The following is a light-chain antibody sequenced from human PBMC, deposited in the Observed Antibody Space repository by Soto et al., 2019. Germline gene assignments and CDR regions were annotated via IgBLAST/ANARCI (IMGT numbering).Light chain of an antibody. Sequence: QLVLTQSPSASASLGAAVKLTCTLSSGHSSYAIAWHQQQPEKGPRYLMKLNSDGSHSKGDGIPDRFSGSSSGAERYLTISSLQSEDEADYYCQTWGTGIHVLGGGTQLTVL. CDR2: LNSDGSH. J-gene: IGLJ7*01. V-gene: IGLV4-69*01. CDR1: SGHSSYA. CDR3: QTWGTGIHV.